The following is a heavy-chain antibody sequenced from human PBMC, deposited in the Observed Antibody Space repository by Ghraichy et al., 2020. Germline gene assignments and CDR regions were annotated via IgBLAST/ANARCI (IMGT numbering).Heavy chain of an antibody. D-gene: IGHD3-22*01. CDR2: ISGSGGST. CDR3: ANNLKYYDSSGYSGSYFDY. Sequence: LSLTCAASGFTFSSYAMSWVRQAPGKGLEWVSAISGSGGSTYYADSVKGRFTISRDNSKNTLYLQMNSLRAEDTAVYYCANNLKYYDSSGYSGSYFDYWGQGTLVTVSS. V-gene: IGHV3-23*01. CDR1: GFTFSSYA. J-gene: IGHJ4*02.